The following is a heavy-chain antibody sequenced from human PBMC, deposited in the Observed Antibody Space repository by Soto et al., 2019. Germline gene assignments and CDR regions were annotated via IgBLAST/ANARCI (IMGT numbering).Heavy chain of an antibody. D-gene: IGHD6-19*01. V-gene: IGHV3-48*02. Sequence: PGGSLRLSCAASGFTFSSYSMNWVRQAPGKGLEWVSYISSSSSTIYYADSVKGRFTISRDNAKNSLYLQMNSLRDEDTAVYYCASYIAVAGTYDFDYWGQGTLVTVSS. CDR3: ASYIAVAGTYDFDY. CDR1: GFTFSSYS. CDR2: ISSSSSTI. J-gene: IGHJ4*02.